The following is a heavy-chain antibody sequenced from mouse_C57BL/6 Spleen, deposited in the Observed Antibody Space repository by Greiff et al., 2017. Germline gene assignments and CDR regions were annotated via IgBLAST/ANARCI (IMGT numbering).Heavy chain of an antibody. V-gene: IGHV2-2*01. CDR2: IWSGGST. J-gene: IGHJ4*01. D-gene: IGHD4-1*01. CDR1: GFSLTSYG. Sequence: VMLVESGPGLVQPSQSLSITCTVSGFSLTSYGVHWVRQSPGKGLEWLGVIWSGGSTDYNAAFISRLSISKDNSKSQVFFKMNRLQADDAATYYCARGGLTGNAMDYWGQGTSVTVSS. CDR3: ARGGLTGNAMDY.